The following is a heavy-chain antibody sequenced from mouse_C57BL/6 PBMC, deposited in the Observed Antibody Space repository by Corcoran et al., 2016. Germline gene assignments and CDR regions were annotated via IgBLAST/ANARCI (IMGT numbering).Heavy chain of an antibody. Sequence: QVQLQQSGPELVKPGASVKISCKASGYSFTSYYIHWVKQRPGQGLEWIGWIYPGSGNTKYNEKFKGKATLTADTSSSTAYMQLSSLTSEDSAVYYCTREGDPITTVVATNFDYWGQGTTLTVSS. CDR3: TREGDPITTVVATNFDY. CDR2: IYPGSGNT. CDR1: GYSFTSYY. V-gene: IGHV1-66*01. J-gene: IGHJ2*01. D-gene: IGHD1-1*01.